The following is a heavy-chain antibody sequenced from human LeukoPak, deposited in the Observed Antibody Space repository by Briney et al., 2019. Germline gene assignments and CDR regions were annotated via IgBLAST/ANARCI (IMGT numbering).Heavy chain of an antibody. CDR3: AREPVAAAGRSGYFDY. V-gene: IGHV3-11*04. D-gene: IGHD6-13*01. J-gene: IGHJ4*02. CDR1: GFTVSSSY. Sequence: GGSLRLSCAASGFTVSSSYMTWIRQAPGKGLEWVSYISSSGSTIYYADSVKGRFTISRDNAKNSLYLQMNSLRAEDTAVYYCAREPVAAAGRSGYFDYWGQGTLVTVSS. CDR2: ISSSGSTI.